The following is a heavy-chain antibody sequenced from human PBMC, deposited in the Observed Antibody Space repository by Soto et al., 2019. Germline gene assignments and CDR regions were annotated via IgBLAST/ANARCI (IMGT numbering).Heavy chain of an antibody. Sequence: SETLSLTCTVSGGSISSYYWSWIRQPPGKGLEWIGYIYYSGSTNYNPSLKSRVTISVDTSKNQFSLKLSSVTAADTAVYYCARGIPDYYYMDVWGKGTTVTVS. CDR2: IYYSGST. J-gene: IGHJ6*03. CDR1: GGSISSYY. V-gene: IGHV4-59*01. CDR3: ARGIPDYYYMDV. D-gene: IGHD2-21*01.